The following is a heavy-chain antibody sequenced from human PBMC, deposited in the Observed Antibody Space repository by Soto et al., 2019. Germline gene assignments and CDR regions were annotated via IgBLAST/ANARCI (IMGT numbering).Heavy chain of an antibody. V-gene: IGHV5-51*01. Sequence: PGESLKISCQSSGYTFSNFWIGWVRQLPGKGLAWMGIIYPGDHETRYSPSFHGKVTISADRSINTAYLQWNSLEASDTAFYFCARSPRSSPYFDYWGQGALVTVS. CDR1: GYTFSNFW. CDR3: ARSPRSSPYFDY. D-gene: IGHD6-13*01. CDR2: IYPGDHET. J-gene: IGHJ4*02.